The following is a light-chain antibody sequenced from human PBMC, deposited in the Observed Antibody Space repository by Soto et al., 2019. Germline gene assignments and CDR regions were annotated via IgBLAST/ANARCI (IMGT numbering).Light chain of an antibody. CDR1: HSISSSY. CDR2: GAS. J-gene: IGKJ1*01. V-gene: IGKV3-15*01. CDR3: QQYNNWPRT. Sequence: EIVFTQSPGTLSASPGERATLSCSASHSISSSYLAWYQQKPGQAPRLLIYGASTRATGIPARFSGSGSGTEFTLTISSLQSGDFAVYFCQQYNNWPRTFGQGTKVDIK.